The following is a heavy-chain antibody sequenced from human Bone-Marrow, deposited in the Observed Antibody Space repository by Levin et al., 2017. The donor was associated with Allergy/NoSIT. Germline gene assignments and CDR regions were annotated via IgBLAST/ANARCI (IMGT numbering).Heavy chain of an antibody. J-gene: IGHJ6*02. CDR2: VLYDGSNK. Sequence: PGGSLRLSCAASGFTFSNYAMHWVRQAPGKGLEWVAVVLYDGSNKYYVDSVKGRFTISRDNSKNTLYLQMNSLRAEDTALYYCARALTERLTITARLLYYYGMDVWGQGTTVTVSS. CDR3: ARALTERLTITARLLYYYGMDV. V-gene: IGHV3-33*01. CDR1: GFTFSNYA. D-gene: IGHD6-6*01.